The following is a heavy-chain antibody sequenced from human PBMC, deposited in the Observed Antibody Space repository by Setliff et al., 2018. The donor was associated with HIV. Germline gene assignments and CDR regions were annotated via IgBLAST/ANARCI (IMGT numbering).Heavy chain of an antibody. D-gene: IGHD3-22*01. CDR3: ARGPGPYYYDSSGYSI. CDR2: ISYDGSYE. V-gene: IGHV3-30*04. J-gene: IGHJ3*02. Sequence: GGSLRLSCAASGFTFSIYAMHWVRQAPGKGLEWVAFISYDGSYEYYADSVKGRFTISRDNSKNTLYLQMNSLRSEDTTVYYCARGPGPYYYDSSGYSIWGQGTMVTVSS. CDR1: GFTFSIYA.